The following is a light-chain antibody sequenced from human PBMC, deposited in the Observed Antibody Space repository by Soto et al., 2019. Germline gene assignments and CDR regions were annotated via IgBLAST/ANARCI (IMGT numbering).Light chain of an antibody. CDR3: QHYYNYPLT. V-gene: IGKV1-8*01. CDR2: SAS. CDR1: QRISTY. Sequence: RQRISTYLAWYQQKPGKAPKLLISSASTLQSDVPSRFSGSGSGTDFTLTISRLQSEDFATYYCQHYYNYPLTFGGGTK. J-gene: IGKJ4*01.